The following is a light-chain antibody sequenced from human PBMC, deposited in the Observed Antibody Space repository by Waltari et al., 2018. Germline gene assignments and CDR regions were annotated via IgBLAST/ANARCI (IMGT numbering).Light chain of an antibody. CDR2: ATS. V-gene: IGKV3-20*01. CDR3: XXXXXXPRGLT. J-gene: IGKJ4*01. CDR1: QSVTSNS. Sequence: EIVLTQSPGTLCLSPGERATLSCRASQSVTSNSLAWYQHKRGQAPRLLIYATSSRATGIPDRFSGSGSETDFTLTISRLEPEDFAVYXXXXXXXXPRGLTFGGGTXVXIK.